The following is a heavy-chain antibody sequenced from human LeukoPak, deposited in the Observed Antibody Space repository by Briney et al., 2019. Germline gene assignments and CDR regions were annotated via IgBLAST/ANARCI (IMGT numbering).Heavy chain of an antibody. J-gene: IGHJ4*02. Sequence: SETLSLTCAVSGGSILTTNWWSWVRQPPGKGLEWIGEVHLSGASNYNPSLKSRVNMSIDKSKNQLSLELTSVTAADTAIYYCTRESGAFSPFGFWGQGTLVTVST. CDR1: GGSILTTNW. CDR3: TRESGAFSPFGF. V-gene: IGHV4-4*02. CDR2: VHLSGAS. D-gene: IGHD1-26*01.